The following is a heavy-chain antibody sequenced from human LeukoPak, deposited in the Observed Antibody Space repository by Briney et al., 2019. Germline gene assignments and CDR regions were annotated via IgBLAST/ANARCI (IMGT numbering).Heavy chain of an antibody. CDR2: ISWNSGFI. D-gene: IGHD5-12*01. CDR1: GFTFDDYA. J-gene: IGHJ5*02. V-gene: IGHV3-9*01. CDR3: ARDAGNSGYGCDL. Sequence: GGSLRLSCAASGFTFDDYAMHWVRQAPGKGLEWVSGISWNSGFIGYADSVKGRFTISRDNARNSLYLQMNNLRGEDTAIYYCARDAGNSGYGCDLWGQGTLVTVSS.